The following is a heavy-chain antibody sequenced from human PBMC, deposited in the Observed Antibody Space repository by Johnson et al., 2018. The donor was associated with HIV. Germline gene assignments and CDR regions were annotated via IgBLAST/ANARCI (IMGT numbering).Heavy chain of an antibody. CDR3: ARDWDVYGAFDI. V-gene: IGHV3-30-3*01. CDR1: GFTFSNYA. J-gene: IGHJ3*02. Sequence: QVQLVESGGGLVQPGGSLRLSCAASGFTFSNYAVHWVRQAPGKGLEWVAVISSDGSAKYYAASVQGPFTISRDNSKNTLYLQLNTLRAADTAVYYCARDWDVYGAFDIWGQGTMVTVSS. D-gene: IGHD1-14*01. CDR2: ISSDGSAK.